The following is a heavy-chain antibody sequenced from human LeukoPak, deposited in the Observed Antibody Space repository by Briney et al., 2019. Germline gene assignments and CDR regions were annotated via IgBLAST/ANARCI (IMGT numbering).Heavy chain of an antibody. V-gene: IGHV4-59*01. J-gene: IGHJ6*03. Sequence: PSETLSLTCSVSGGSLNGYYLAWIRQSPGKGLEYIGHVHLSGSTRYDPSLASRVTLSPDTSKNQFSLKLSSGTAADTAIYYCARLGFGDILSHYYYYMDVWGKGTTVTVSS. CDR2: VHLSGST. CDR1: GGSLNGYY. D-gene: IGHD3-10*01. CDR3: ARLGFGDILSHYYYYMDV.